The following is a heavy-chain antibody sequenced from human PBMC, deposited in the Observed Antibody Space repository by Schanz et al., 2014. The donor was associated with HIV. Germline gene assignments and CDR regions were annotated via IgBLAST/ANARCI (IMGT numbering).Heavy chain of an antibody. D-gene: IGHD3-10*01. CDR3: ARDSGPGIY. V-gene: IGHV3-7*01. CDR1: GFTFSRYW. Sequence: EVQLVESGGGLVQPGGSLRLSCAASGFTFSRYWMNWVRQAPGKGLEWVANIKQDGSEKHYVASVKGRFTISRDNAKNSLYLQMSSLRADDTAVYYCARDSGPGIYWGQGTLVIVSS. J-gene: IGHJ4*02. CDR2: IKQDGSEK.